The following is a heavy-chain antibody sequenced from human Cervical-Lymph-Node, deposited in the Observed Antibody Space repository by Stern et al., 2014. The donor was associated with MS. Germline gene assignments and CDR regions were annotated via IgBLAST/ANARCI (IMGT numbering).Heavy chain of an antibody. J-gene: IGHJ3*02. Sequence: QVQLVQSGAEVKKPGSSVNVSCKASGGTLSSHGFSWVRQAPGQGLEWMGGIVPLFQSPNYAQKFQGRLTIIADESTSTVYMELSSLRSEDTAVYYCARDEPYDSGALDIWGQGTLVTVSS. CDR3: ARDEPYDSGALDI. V-gene: IGHV1-69*01. CDR1: GGTLSSHG. D-gene: IGHD3-22*01. CDR2: IVPLFQSP.